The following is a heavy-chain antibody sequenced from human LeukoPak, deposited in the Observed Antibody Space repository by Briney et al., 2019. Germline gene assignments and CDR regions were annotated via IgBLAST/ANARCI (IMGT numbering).Heavy chain of an antibody. J-gene: IGHJ3*02. CDR2: ISWNSGSI. CDR1: GFTFDDYA. V-gene: IGHV3-9*01. CDR3: AKDIFPTPSSSLADI. D-gene: IGHD6-13*01. Sequence: PGGSLRLSCAASGFTFDDYAMHWVRQAPGKGLEWVSGISWNSGSIGYADSVKGRFTISRDTAKNSLYLQMNSLRAEDTALYYCAKDIFPTPSSSLADIWGQGTMVTVSS.